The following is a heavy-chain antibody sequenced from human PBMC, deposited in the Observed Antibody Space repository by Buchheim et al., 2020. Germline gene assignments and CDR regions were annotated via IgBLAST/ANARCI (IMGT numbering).Heavy chain of an antibody. CDR1: GFSFSTYG. CDR3: AKGGDYDS. V-gene: IGHV3-30*18. J-gene: IGHJ4*02. CDR2: ITSDGSNK. Sequence: QVQLVESGGGVVQPGTSLRLSCAASGFSFSTYGIQWVRQAPGKGLEWVALITSDGSNKYYLDSVKGRFAISRDNSKNTAYLHMNSLRADDSGVYYCAKGGDYDSWGQGTL. D-gene: IGHD2-15*01.